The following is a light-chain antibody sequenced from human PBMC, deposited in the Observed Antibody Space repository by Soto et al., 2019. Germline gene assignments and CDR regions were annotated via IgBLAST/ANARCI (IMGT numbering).Light chain of an antibody. CDR2: EVN. J-gene: IGLJ1*01. CDR1: SSDVGGYNH. V-gene: IGLV2-8*01. Sequence: QCALTQPPSASGSPGQSVTISCTGTSSDVGGYNHVSWYQQYPGKAPKLMISEVNKRPSGVPDRFSGSKSGNTASLTVSGLQAEDEADYYCQSYAGSNNYVFGTGTRVTVL. CDR3: QSYAGSNNYV.